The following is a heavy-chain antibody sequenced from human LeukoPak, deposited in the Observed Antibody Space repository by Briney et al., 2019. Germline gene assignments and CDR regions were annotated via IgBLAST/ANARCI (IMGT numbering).Heavy chain of an antibody. J-gene: IGHJ6*02. CDR1: GFTVSSNY. CDR3: ARDPGIAVAGTRYYYYYGMDV. CDR2: IYSGGST. Sequence: GGSLRLSCAASGFTVSSNYMSWVRQAPGKGLEWVSVIYSGGSTYYADSVKGRFTISRDNSKNTLYLQMNSLRAEDTAVYYCARDPGIAVAGTRYYYYYGMDVWGQGTTVTVSS. V-gene: IGHV3-66*01. D-gene: IGHD6-19*01.